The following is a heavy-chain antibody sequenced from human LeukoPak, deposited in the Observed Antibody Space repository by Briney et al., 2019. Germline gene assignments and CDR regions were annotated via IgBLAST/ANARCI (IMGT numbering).Heavy chain of an antibody. Sequence: GGSLRLSCAASGFTFSSYWMSWVRQAPGKGLEWVANIKQDGSEKNYVDSVKGRFTISRDSAENSLYLQMNSLRAEDTAVYYCARAGPYYFDYWGQGTLVTVSS. CDR2: IKQDGSEK. CDR3: ARAGPYYFDY. J-gene: IGHJ4*02. V-gene: IGHV3-7*01. CDR1: GFTFSSYW.